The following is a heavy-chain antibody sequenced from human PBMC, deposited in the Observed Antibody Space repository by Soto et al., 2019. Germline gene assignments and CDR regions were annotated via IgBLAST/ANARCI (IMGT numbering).Heavy chain of an antibody. CDR1: GFTFSDHY. D-gene: IGHD2-15*01. J-gene: IGHJ3*02. V-gene: IGHV3-72*01. CDR2: TRNKANSYTT. Sequence: SGGSLRLSCAASGFTFSDHYMDWVRQAPGKGLEWVGRTRNKANSYTTEYAASVKGRFTISRDDSKNSLYLQMNSLKTEDTAVYFCARSVTATLVHNNDAFDIWGQGTMVTVSS. CDR3: ARSVTATLVHNNDAFDI.